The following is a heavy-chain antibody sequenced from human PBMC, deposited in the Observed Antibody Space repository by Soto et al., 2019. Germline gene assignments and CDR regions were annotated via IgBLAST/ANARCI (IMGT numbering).Heavy chain of an antibody. CDR2: IXXDXXXX. CDR1: GYTFTSYA. J-gene: IGHJ6*02. Sequence: GGSITVSRRASGYTFTSYATHWVRKAPGKGLXWVXVIXXDXXXXXYXXSVKGRFTISRDNSKNTLYLQMNSLRAEDTAVYYCARGEGHGWGMDVWGQGTTVTISS. V-gene: IGHV3-30*04. CDR3: ARGEGHGWGMDV. D-gene: IGHD3-16*01.